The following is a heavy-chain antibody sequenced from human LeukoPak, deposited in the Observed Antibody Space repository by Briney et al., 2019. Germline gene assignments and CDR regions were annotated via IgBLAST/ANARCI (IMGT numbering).Heavy chain of an antibody. V-gene: IGHV3-30-3*01. CDR1: GFTFSSYA. J-gene: IGHJ4*02. CDR3: ARGAHGGYDVDY. D-gene: IGHD5-12*01. CDR2: ISYDGSNK. Sequence: PGGSLRLSCAASGFTFSSYAMHWVRQAPGKGLEWVAVISYDGSNKYYADSVEGRFTISRDNSKNTLYLQMNNLRAEDTAVYYCARGAHGGYDVDYWGQGTLVTVSS.